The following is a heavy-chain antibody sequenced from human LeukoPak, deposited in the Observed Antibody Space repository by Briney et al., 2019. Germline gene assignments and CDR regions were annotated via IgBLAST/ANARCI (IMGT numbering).Heavy chain of an antibody. CDR2: IYSGGST. Sequence: GGSLRLSCAASGFTVSSNYMSWVRQAPGKGLEWVSVIYSGGSTYYADSVKGRFTIPRDNAKNSLYLQMNSLRAEDTAVYYCAELGITMIGGVWGKGTTVTISS. CDR3: AELGITMIGGV. CDR1: GFTVSSNY. J-gene: IGHJ6*04. D-gene: IGHD3-10*02. V-gene: IGHV3-66*01.